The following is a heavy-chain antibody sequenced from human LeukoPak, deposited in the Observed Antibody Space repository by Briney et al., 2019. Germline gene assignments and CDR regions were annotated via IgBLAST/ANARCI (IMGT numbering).Heavy chain of an antibody. J-gene: IGHJ4*02. D-gene: IGHD2-15*01. Sequence: HAGGSLRLSCAASGFAFSSYAMHWVRQAPGKGLEWVAVLSYDGSNKYYADSVKGRFTISRDNSKNTLYLQMNSLRAEDTAVYYCAKLVEKNQWSYWGQGTLVTVSS. V-gene: IGHV3-30-3*02. CDR3: AKLVEKNQWSY. CDR1: GFAFSSYA. CDR2: LSYDGSNK.